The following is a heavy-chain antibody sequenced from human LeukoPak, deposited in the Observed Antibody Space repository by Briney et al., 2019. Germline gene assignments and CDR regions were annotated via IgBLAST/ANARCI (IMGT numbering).Heavy chain of an antibody. D-gene: IGHD3-3*01. J-gene: IGHJ5*02. CDR1: GGTFSSYA. V-gene: IGHV1-69*05. Sequence: SVKVSCKASGGTFSSYAISWVRQAPGQGLEWMGGIIPIFGTANYAQEFQGRVTITTDESTSTAYMELSSLRSEDTAVYYCARGARLLTIFGVVSWFDPWGQGTLVTVSS. CDR3: ARGARLLTIFGVVSWFDP. CDR2: IIPIFGTA.